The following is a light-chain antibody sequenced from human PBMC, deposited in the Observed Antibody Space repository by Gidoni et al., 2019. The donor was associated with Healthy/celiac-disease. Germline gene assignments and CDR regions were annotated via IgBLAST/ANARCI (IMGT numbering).Light chain of an antibody. Sequence: QSPATLSLSPGERATLSCRASQSVSSYLAWYQQKPGQAPRLLIYDASNRATGIPARFSGSGSGTDFTLTISSLEPEDFAVYYCQQRSNWPPDTFXQXTKLEIK. CDR2: DAS. J-gene: IGKJ2*01. CDR1: QSVSSY. V-gene: IGKV3-11*01. CDR3: QQRSNWPPDT.